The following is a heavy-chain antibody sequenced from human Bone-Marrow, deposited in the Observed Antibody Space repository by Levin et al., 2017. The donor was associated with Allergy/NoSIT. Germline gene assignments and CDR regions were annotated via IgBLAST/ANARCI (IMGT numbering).Heavy chain of an antibody. V-gene: IGHV5-51*01. CDR2: IYPDDSDS. D-gene: IGHD2-15*01. J-gene: IGHJ4*02. CDR1: GFKFTNYW. CDR3: ARQGFSCSGTNCYLFDI. Sequence: GESLKISCKGSGFKFTNYWIGWVRQMPGKGLEWMGIIYPDDSDSRYRPSFQGQVTISADKSISTVYLQWNSLKASDTAMNYCARQGFSCSGTNCYLFDIWGQGTLVTVSS.